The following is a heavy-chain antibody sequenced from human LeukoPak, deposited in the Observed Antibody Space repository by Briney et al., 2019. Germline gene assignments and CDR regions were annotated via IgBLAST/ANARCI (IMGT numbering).Heavy chain of an antibody. CDR3: AKSLAPCGGGCYEKYYFDY. J-gene: IGHJ4*02. CDR1: GFTFSSYA. D-gene: IGHD2-21*02. Sequence: GGSLRLSCAASGFTFSSYAMTWVRQTPGKGLEWVSAISGGGGATYYADSVKGLFTISRDNSKNTLYLQMDSLRAEDTAIYYCAKSLAPCGGGCYEKYYFDYWGQGTLVTVSS. CDR2: ISGGGGAT. V-gene: IGHV3-23*01.